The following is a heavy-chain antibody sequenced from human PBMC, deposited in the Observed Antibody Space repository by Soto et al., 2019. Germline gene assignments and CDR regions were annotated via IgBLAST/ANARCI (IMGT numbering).Heavy chain of an antibody. CDR2: IYHSGST. CDR1: GYSISSGYY. CDR3: ARAQWELDYYYGMDV. V-gene: IGHV4-38-2*01. Sequence: SETLSLTCAVSGYSISSGYYWGWIRQPPGKGLEWIGSIYHSGSTYYNPSLKSRVTISVDTSKNQFSLKLSSVAAADTAVYYCARAQWELDYYYGMDVWGQGTTVTVSS. D-gene: IGHD1-26*01. J-gene: IGHJ6*02.